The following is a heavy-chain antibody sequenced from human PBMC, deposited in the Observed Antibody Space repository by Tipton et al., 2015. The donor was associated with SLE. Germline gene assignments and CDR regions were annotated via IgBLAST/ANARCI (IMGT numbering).Heavy chain of an antibody. Sequence: TLSLTFTVSGGSISSLSWSWIRQPPGKRLEWIGYIFYTGSTNYNPSLKSRVAMSVDMSKNQFSLKLTSVTAADTAVYYCASGNPVMHLWGQGTLVTVSS. D-gene: IGHD1-1*01. J-gene: IGHJ4*02. CDR1: GGSISSLS. V-gene: IGHV4-59*01. CDR2: IFYTGST. CDR3: ASGNPVMHL.